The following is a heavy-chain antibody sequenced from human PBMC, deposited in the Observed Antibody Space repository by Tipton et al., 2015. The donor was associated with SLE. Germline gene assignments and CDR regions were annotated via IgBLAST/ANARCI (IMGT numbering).Heavy chain of an antibody. CDR1: GGSFSGYY. V-gene: IGHV4-34*01. J-gene: IGHJ3*01. Sequence: TLSLTCAVCGGSFSGYYWSWIRQPPGKGLEWIGEINHSGSTNYNPSLKSRVTISVDKSKNQFSLKMRSVTAADTAVYYCARRPDAFDCWGQGTMVTVSS. D-gene: IGHD6-6*01. CDR2: INHSGST. CDR3: ARRPDAFDC.